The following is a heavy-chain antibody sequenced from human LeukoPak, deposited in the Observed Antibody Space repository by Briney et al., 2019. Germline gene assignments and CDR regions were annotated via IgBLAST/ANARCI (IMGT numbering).Heavy chain of an antibody. CDR2: ITLDENTV. Sequence: GGSLRLSCVASGFTFSREWMHWVRQAPGKGLVWVSRITLDENTVHYADSVKGRFTISRDNAKNTLYLQMNSLRAEDTAVYYCARDQPGGSNAFDIWGQGTMVTVSS. CDR3: ARDQPGGSNAFDI. CDR1: GFTFSREW. D-gene: IGHD3-10*01. J-gene: IGHJ3*02. V-gene: IGHV3-74*01.